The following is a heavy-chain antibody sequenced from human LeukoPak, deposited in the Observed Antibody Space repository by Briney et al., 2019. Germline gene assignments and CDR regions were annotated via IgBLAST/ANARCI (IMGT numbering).Heavy chain of an antibody. V-gene: IGHV3-23*01. Sequence: GGSPRLSCAASGFSFSSYAMGWVRQAPGQGLEWVSSISVSGGLTYYADSLEGRFTISRDNSNNTLYLQMNSLRAEDTAVYYCAKRVGGVNNFDYWGQGTLVTVSS. CDR2: ISVSGGLT. J-gene: IGHJ4*02. CDR3: AKRVGGVNNFDY. D-gene: IGHD3-16*01. CDR1: GFSFSSYA.